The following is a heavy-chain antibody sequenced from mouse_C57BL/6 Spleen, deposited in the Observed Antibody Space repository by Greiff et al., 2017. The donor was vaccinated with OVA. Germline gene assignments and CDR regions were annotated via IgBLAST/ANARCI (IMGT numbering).Heavy chain of an antibody. CDR3: ARPNSYRNNRYFDV. J-gene: IGHJ1*03. CDR2: ISSGSSTL. V-gene: IGHV5-17*01. D-gene: IGHD2-5*01. Sequence: EVMLVESGGGLVKPGGSLKLSCAASGFPFRDYGMHWVRQAPEKGLEWVAYISSGSSTLHYADTVKGRVTISRDNAKNTLFLQMTSLRSEDTAMYYCARPNSYRNNRYFDVWGTGTTVTVAS. CDR1: GFPFRDYG.